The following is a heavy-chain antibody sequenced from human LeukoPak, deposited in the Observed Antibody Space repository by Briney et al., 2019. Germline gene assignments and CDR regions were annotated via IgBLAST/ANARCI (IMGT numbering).Heavy chain of an antibody. D-gene: IGHD6-19*01. CDR3: AGESSGWPLDY. CDR1: GFTVSSNY. CDR2: IYSGGST. Sequence: GGSLRLSCAASGFTVSSNYMSWVRQAPGKGLEWVSVIYSGGSTYYADSVKGRFTISRDNSKNTLYLQMNSLRAEDTAVYYCAGESSGWPLDYWGQGTLVTVSS. V-gene: IGHV3-66*01. J-gene: IGHJ4*02.